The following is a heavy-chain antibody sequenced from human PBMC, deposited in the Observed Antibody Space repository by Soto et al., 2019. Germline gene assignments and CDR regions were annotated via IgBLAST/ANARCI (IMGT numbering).Heavy chain of an antibody. CDR2: IIPIFGTA. V-gene: IGHV1-69*12. CDR3: ARGVDAVVASDAFDI. J-gene: IGHJ3*02. Sequence: QVQLVQSGAEVKKPGSSVKVSCKASGGTFSSYAISWVRQAPGQGLEWMGGIIPIFGTANYAQKFQGRVTIXXDXSXXTAYMELSSLRSEDTAVYYCARGVDAVVASDAFDIWGQGTMVTVSS. D-gene: IGHD3-22*01. CDR1: GGTFSSYA.